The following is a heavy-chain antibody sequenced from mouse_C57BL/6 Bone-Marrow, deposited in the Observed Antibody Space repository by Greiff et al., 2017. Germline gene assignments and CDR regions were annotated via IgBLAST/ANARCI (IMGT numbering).Heavy chain of an antibody. Sequence: DVHLVESGGGLVQSGRSLRLSCATSGFTFSDFYMEWVRQAPGKGLEWIAASRNKANDYTTEYSASVKGRFIVSRDTSQSILYLQMNALRAEDTAIYYCARDLGRGYFDYWGQGTTLTVSS. D-gene: IGHD4-1*01. V-gene: IGHV7-1*01. J-gene: IGHJ2*01. CDR2: SRNKANDYTT. CDR1: GFTFSDFY. CDR3: ARDLGRGYFDY.